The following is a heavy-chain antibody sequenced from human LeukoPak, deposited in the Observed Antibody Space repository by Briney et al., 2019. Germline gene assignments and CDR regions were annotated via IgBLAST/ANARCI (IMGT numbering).Heavy chain of an antibody. V-gene: IGHV4-4*07. J-gene: IGHJ3*02. Sequence: SETLSLTCTVSGVSISSYYWSWIRQPAGKGLEWIGRIYTSGSTNYNASLKSRVIMSVDKSKNQLSLKLSCVTAADTAVDYCARTYYDFWSGYYDAFDIWGQGTMVTVSS. CDR2: IYTSGST. D-gene: IGHD3-3*01. CDR3: ARTYYDFWSGYYDAFDI. CDR1: GVSISSYY.